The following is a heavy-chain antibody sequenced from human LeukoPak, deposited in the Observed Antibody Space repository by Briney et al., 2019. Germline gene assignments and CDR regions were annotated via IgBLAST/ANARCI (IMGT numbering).Heavy chain of an antibody. CDR2: ISGGST. V-gene: IGHV3-23*01. D-gene: IGHD1-26*01. J-gene: IGHJ4*02. CDR1: GFTFRSYA. Sequence: PGGSLRLSCAASGFTFRSYAMSWVRQAPGKGLEWVSAISGGSTYYADSVKGRFTISRDNSKNTLYLQMNSLRAEDTAIYHCAKDLFIGSGSYPEYWGQGTLVTVSS. CDR3: AKDLFIGSGSYPEY.